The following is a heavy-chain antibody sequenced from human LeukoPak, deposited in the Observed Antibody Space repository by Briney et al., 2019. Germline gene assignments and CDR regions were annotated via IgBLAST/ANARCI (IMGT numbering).Heavy chain of an antibody. CDR1: GGSFSGYY. V-gene: IGHV4-34*01. D-gene: IGHD2-2*02. CDR2: INHSGST. Sequence: SETLSLTCAVYGGSFSGYYWSWIRQPPGKGLEWIGEINHSGSTNYNPSLKSRVTISVDTSKNQFSLKLSSVTAADTAVCYCARVGCSSTSCYKKGIDYWGQGTLVTVSS. CDR3: ARVGCSSTSCYKKGIDY. J-gene: IGHJ4*02.